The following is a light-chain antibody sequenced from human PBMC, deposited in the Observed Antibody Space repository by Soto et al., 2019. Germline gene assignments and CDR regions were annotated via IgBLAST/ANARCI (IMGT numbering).Light chain of an antibody. V-gene: IGLV2-14*01. CDR2: EVN. CDR1: SSDVGGYNY. Sequence: QSALTQPASVSGSPGQSITISCTGTSSDVGGYNYVSWYQHHPGKAPKLMIYEVNNRPSGVSNRFSGSKSGNTASLTISGLQAEDESDYYCSSYSTRSTAVIGTGTKLTVL. J-gene: IGLJ1*01. CDR3: SSYSTRSTAV.